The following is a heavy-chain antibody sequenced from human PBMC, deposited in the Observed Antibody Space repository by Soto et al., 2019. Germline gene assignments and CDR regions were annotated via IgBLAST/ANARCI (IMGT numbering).Heavy chain of an antibody. CDR1: GFTFKESA. Sequence: EVRLLEAGGGLKQPGGSLRLFCAASGFTFKESAMNWVRQAPGKGLEWVASISDTGASTWYAESVRGRLSISRDNSKNTLYLQMNSLRGEDTAVYYCAKGRGSGWAWYFDNWGQGTLVTVSS. J-gene: IGHJ4*02. V-gene: IGHV3-23*01. CDR2: ISDTGAST. CDR3: AKGRGSGWAWYFDN. D-gene: IGHD6-19*01.